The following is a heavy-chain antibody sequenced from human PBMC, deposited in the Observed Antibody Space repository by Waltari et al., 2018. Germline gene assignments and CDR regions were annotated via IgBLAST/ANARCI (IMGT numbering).Heavy chain of an antibody. CDR2: ISSSGSTI. CDR1: GFTFSSYA. CDR3: ARARRDGYNYRIYGDY. V-gene: IGHV3-48*03. J-gene: IGHJ4*02. D-gene: IGHD5-12*01. Sequence: EVQLVESGGGLVQPGGSLRLYCAASGFTFSSYAMNWVRQAPAKGLAWVSYISSSGSTIYYADSVKGRFTISRDNAKNSLYLQMSSLRAEDTAVYYCARARRDGYNYRIYGDYWGQGTLVTVSS.